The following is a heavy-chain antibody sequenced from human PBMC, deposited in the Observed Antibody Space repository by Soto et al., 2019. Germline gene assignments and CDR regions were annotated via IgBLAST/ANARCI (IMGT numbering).Heavy chain of an antibody. CDR3: AHSWRSKREYGGYQDNYYYYGMDV. Sequence: SGPTLVNPTQTLTLTCTFSGFSLTTSGVGVAWIRQPPGKALEWLALIYWNDEKRYSPSLKSRLTITKDPSKNQVVFTMTNMDPVDTATYFCAHSWRSKREYGGYQDNYYYYGMDVWGQGTTVTVSS. CDR2: IYWNDEK. V-gene: IGHV2-5*01. CDR1: GFSLTTSGVG. D-gene: IGHD5-12*01. J-gene: IGHJ6*02.